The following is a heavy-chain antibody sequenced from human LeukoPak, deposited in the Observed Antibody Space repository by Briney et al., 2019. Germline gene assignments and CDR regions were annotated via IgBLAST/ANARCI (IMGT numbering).Heavy chain of an antibody. D-gene: IGHD3-10*01. CDR1: GGSISTYY. CDR3: ARGGPSYYGSGSPFDY. Sequence: SETLSLTCTVSGGSISTYYWSWIREPPGKGLEWIGYIYYSGSTNYNPSLTSRLTISVDTPKNQFSLKLSSVTAADTAVYYCARGGPSYYGSGSPFDYWGQGTLVTISS. J-gene: IGHJ4*02. V-gene: IGHV4-59*01. CDR2: IYYSGST.